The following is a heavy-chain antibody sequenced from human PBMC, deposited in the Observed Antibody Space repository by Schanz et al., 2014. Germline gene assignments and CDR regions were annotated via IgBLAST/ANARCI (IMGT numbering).Heavy chain of an antibody. CDR3: AKSKSQLPLFDY. CDR1: GFTFSSYG. Sequence: QVQLVESGGGVVQPGRSLRLSCATSGFTFSSYGMHWVRQAPGKGLEWVAVIWFDGNNKYYADSVKGRFTISRDNSKNTLYLQMNSLRADDTAVYYCAKSKSQLPLFDYWGQGPLVAVSS. D-gene: IGHD2-21*01. J-gene: IGHJ4*02. CDR2: IWFDGNNK. V-gene: IGHV3-33*06.